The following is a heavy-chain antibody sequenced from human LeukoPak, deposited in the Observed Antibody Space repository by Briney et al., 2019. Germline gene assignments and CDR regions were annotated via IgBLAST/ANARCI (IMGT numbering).Heavy chain of an antibody. Sequence: GGSLRLSCTASGFTFGDYAMSWVRQAPGKGLEWVGFIRSKAYGGTTEYAASVKGRFTISRDDSKSIAYLQMNSLKTEDTAVYYCTRVISGYYLDYWGQGTLVTVSS. CDR2: IRSKAYGGTT. CDR3: TRVISGYYLDY. D-gene: IGHD3-22*01. J-gene: IGHJ4*02. CDR1: GFTFGDYA. V-gene: IGHV3-49*04.